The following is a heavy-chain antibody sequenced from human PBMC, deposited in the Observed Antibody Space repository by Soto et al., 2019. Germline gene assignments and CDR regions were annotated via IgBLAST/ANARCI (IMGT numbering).Heavy chain of an antibody. Sequence: QVHLVQSGAEVKEPGSSVKVSCKASGGTFSSYAISWLRQAPGQGLEWMGGIIPLFRTPDYAQKFQGRVTCTDHQSTSKAYMELSSLRSEDTAVYYCARDNDRLQLGGNYYYILDVWGQGTTVTVSS. J-gene: IGHJ6*02. D-gene: IGHD4-4*01. V-gene: IGHV1-69*12. CDR2: IIPLFRTP. CDR3: ARDNDRLQLGGNYYYILDV. CDR1: GGTFSSYA.